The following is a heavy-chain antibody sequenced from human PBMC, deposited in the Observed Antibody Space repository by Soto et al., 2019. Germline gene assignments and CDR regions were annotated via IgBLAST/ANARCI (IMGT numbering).Heavy chain of an antibody. CDR2: IYYSGST. CDR1: GGSISSYY. J-gene: IGHJ4*02. CDR3: AKGAGRDGYNTA. Sequence: SLTCTVTGGSISSYYWSWIRQPPGKGLEWIGYIYYSGSTNYNPSLKSRVTISVDTSKNQFSLKLSSVTAADTAVYYCAKGAGRDGYNTARGQGTLVTVSS. D-gene: IGHD5-12*01. V-gene: IGHV4-59*01.